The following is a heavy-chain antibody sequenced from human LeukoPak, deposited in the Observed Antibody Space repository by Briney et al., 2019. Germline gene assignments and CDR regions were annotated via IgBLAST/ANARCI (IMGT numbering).Heavy chain of an antibody. CDR1: GGSLSTPSW. Sequence: SGTLSLTCAVSGGSLSTPSWWSWVRQPPGKGLEWIGSIYHSVSTYYHPSLKSRVTISVDTSKNQFSLKLSSVTAADTAAYYCARDVAVAPNNWFDPWGQGTLVTVSS. V-gene: IGHV4-4*02. D-gene: IGHD6-19*01. CDR2: IYHSVST. CDR3: ARDVAVAPNNWFDP. J-gene: IGHJ5*02.